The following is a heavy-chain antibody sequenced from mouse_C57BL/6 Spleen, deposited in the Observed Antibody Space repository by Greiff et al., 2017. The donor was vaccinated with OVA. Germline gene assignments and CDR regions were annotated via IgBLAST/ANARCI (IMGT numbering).Heavy chain of an antibody. J-gene: IGHJ3*01. CDR3: ARWDDYGVAY. CDR1: GYAFSSSW. D-gene: IGHD2-4*01. V-gene: IGHV1-82*01. CDR2: IYPGDGDT. Sequence: VQLVESGPELVKPGASVKISCKASGYAFSSSWMNWVKQRPGKGLEWIGRIYPGDGDTNYNGKFKGKATLTADKSSSTAYMTLSSLTSEDSAVYFCARWDDYGVAYWGQGTLVTVSA.